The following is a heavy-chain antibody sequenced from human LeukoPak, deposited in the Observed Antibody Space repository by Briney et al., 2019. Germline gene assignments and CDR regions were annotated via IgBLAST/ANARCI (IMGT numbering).Heavy chain of an antibody. V-gene: IGHV3-48*03. D-gene: IGHD5-18*01. J-gene: IGHJ4*02. CDR3: ARDSTWIQDF. CDR1: GFTFSSYE. CDR2: ISSSGTTI. Sequence: GGSLRLSCAASGFTFSSYEMNWVRQAPGKGLEWVSYISSSGTTIYYADSVKGRFTISRDNAKNTVYLQMNSLRGEDTAVYYCARDSTWIQDFWGQGTLVTVSS.